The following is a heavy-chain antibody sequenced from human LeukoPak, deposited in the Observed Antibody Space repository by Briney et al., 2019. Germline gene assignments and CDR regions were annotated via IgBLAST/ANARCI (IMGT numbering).Heavy chain of an antibody. D-gene: IGHD3-22*01. Sequence: SETLSLTCTVSGGSISSSSYYWGWIRQPPGKGLEWIGSFYYTGSTYYNPSLKSRVTISVDTSKNQFSLKLSSVTAADTAVYYCAREGITMIGPFDYWGQGTLVTVSS. CDR1: GGSISSSSYY. CDR2: FYYTGST. CDR3: AREGITMIGPFDY. J-gene: IGHJ4*02. V-gene: IGHV4-39*07.